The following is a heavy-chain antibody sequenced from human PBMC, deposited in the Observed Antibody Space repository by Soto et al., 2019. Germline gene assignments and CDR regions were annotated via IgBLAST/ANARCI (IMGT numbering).Heavy chain of an antibody. J-gene: IGHJ6*02. D-gene: IGHD3-10*01. Sequence: QVQLLESGGGVVQPGRSLRLSCTASGFSFGSYGMHWVRQAPGKGLEWVAVISYDGSNINNAESVKGRFTISRDNSENTLYLQMSSLRAEDTAVYYCARPRGEGFFYSYGMDVWGQGTTVTVSS. V-gene: IGHV3-33*05. CDR1: GFSFGSYG. CDR2: ISYDGSNI. CDR3: ARPRGEGFFYSYGMDV.